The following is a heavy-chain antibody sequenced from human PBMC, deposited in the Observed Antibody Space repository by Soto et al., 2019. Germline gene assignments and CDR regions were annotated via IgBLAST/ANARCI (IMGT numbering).Heavy chain of an antibody. J-gene: IGHJ3*02. CDR3: AREPPNRHASDI. Sequence: ASVKVSCKASGYTFTSYGISWVRQAPGQGLEWMGWISAYNGNTNYAQKLQGRVTMTTDTSTSTAYMELRSLRSDDTAVYYWAREPPNRHASDIWGQGTMVTLSS. CDR2: ISAYNGNT. CDR1: GYTFTSYG. V-gene: IGHV1-18*01.